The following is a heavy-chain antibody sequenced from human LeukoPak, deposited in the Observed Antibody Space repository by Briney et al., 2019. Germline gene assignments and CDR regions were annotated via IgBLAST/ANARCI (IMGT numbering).Heavy chain of an antibody. CDR3: ARDRGSGSYQHDAFDI. J-gene: IGHJ3*02. CDR1: GGSISSYY. Sequence: SETLSLTCTVSGGSISSYYWSWIRQPPGKGLEWIGYIYYSGSTNYNPSLKSRVTISVDTSKNQFSLKLSSVTAADTAVYYCARDRGSGSYQHDAFDIWGQGQWSPSPQ. V-gene: IGHV4-59*01. D-gene: IGHD1-26*01. CDR2: IYYSGST.